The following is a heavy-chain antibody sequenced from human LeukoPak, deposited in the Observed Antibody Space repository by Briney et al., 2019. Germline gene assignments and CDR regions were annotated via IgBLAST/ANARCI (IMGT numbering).Heavy chain of an antibody. J-gene: IGHJ5*02. CDR2: INPYNGDT. V-gene: IGHV1-18*01. CDR1: GYTFTTYG. CDR3: ARGDIVVVPAGNCWFDP. D-gene: IGHD2-2*01. Sequence: ASVKVSCKASGYTFTTYGISWVRQAPGQGLEWMGWINPYNGDTNYAQKLQGRVTMTTDTSTSTAYMELRSLRSDDTAVYYCARGDIVVVPAGNCWFDPWGQGTLVTVSS.